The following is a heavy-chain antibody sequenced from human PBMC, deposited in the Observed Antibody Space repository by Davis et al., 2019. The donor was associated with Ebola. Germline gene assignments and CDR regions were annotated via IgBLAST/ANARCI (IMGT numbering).Heavy chain of an antibody. Sequence: GESLKISCAASGFNLSTYWMSWVRQAPGKGLEWVSYITGSGGATYYIDSVKGRFTISRDNSNNSVYLQMNSLRTEDSAVYYCSRGSKSFFWGRGTLVTVSS. J-gene: IGHJ4*02. CDR3: SRGSKSFF. D-gene: IGHD3-3*01. V-gene: IGHV3-48*04. CDR2: ITGSGGAT. CDR1: GFNLSTYW.